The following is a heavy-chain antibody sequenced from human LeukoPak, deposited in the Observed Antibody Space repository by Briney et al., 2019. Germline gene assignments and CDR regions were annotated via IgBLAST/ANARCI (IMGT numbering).Heavy chain of an antibody. CDR2: VWFDGSNK. CDR1: GFTFSSYG. CDR3: AREGSSNRFDY. V-gene: IGHV3-33*01. Sequence: GTSLRLSCAASGFTFSSYGMHWVRQPPGKGLEWVAIVWFDGSNKYYADSVKGRFTISRDNSKNTLYLQMNSLRAEDKAVYYCAREGSSNRFDYWGQGTLVTVSS. J-gene: IGHJ4*02. D-gene: IGHD4-11*01.